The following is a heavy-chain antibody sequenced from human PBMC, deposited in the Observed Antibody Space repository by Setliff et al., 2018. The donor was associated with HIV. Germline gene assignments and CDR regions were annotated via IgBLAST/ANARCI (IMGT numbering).Heavy chain of an antibody. V-gene: IGHV1-2*02. CDR1: GYTFDAKY. CDR2: INPNSGGT. D-gene: IGHD3-16*01. CDR3: ATAGGRSWFDP. Sequence: APVKVSCKTSGYTFDAKYIHWARQASGQGLEWMGWINPNSGGTNYARKFQGRVTMTRDASISTAYMELNSLRSDDTAVYYCATAGGRSWFDPWGPGTLVTVSS. J-gene: IGHJ5*02.